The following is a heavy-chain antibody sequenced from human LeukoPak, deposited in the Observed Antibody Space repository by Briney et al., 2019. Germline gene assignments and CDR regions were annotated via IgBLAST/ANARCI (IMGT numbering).Heavy chain of an antibody. J-gene: IGHJ5*01. D-gene: IGHD6-19*01. CDR2: IHSSGST. Sequence: SETLSLTCTVSGVSSTDYFWSWIRQPAGRGRRWIGRIHSSGSTNCNPSVKGRITVSLDTSKNQFSLKLSSVTAADTAVYYGATEGDRDSGGWYWFDSWGQGTLVTVSS. V-gene: IGHV4-4*07. CDR3: ATEGDRDSGGWYWFDS. CDR1: GVSSTDYF.